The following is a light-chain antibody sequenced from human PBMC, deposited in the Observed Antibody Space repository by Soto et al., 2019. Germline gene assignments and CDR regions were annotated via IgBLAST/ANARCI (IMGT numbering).Light chain of an antibody. CDR3: SSYTTSNIWV. J-gene: IGLJ3*02. CDR2: EVI. CDR1: SSDVGAYNY. V-gene: IGLV2-14*01. Sequence: QSALTQPASVSGSPGQSITISCTGTSSDVGAYNYVAWYQQHPGKAPKLMVYEVIKRSSGVDNRFSGSKSGNTASLTISGLQAEDEADYYCSSYTTSNIWVFGGGTKLTVL.